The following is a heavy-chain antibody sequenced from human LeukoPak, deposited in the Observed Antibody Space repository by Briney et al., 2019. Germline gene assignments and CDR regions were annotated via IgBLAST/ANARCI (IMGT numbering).Heavy chain of an antibody. CDR1: GFTFSSYG. Sequence: GRSLRLSCAASGFTFSSYGLHWVRQAPGKGLEWVAVIWYDGSNKYYADSVKGRFTISRDNSKNTLYLQMNSLRAEDTAVYYCARGTFGVVISPAYQYYGMDVWGQGTTVTVSS. D-gene: IGHD3-3*01. V-gene: IGHV3-33*01. J-gene: IGHJ6*02. CDR3: ARGTFGVVISPAYQYYGMDV. CDR2: IWYDGSNK.